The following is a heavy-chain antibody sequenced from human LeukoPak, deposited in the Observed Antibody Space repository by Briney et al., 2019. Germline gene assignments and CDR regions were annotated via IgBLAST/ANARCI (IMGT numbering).Heavy chain of an antibody. V-gene: IGHV3-30*02. D-gene: IGHD1-26*01. CDR1: GFTFSSYG. CDR3: AKTRIVGATRGYLDY. J-gene: IGHJ4*02. Sequence: GGSLRLSCAASGFTFSSYGMHWVRQAPGKGLEWVAFIRYDGSNKYYADSVKGRFTISRDNSKNTLYLQMNSLRAEDTAVYYCAKTRIVGATRGYLDYWGQGALVTVSS. CDR2: IRYDGSNK.